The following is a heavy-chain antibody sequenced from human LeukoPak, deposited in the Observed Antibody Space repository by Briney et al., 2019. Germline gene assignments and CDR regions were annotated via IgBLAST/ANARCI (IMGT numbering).Heavy chain of an antibody. CDR1: GGTFSSYA. J-gene: IGHJ6*03. D-gene: IGHD6-13*01. V-gene: IGHV1-69*13. CDR3: ARSSSSSRGWRYYYYMDV. CDR2: IIPISGTA. Sequence: SVKVSCKASGGTFSSYAISWVRQAPGQGLEWMGGIIPISGTANYAQKFQGRVTIAADESTSTAYMELSSLRSEDTAVYYCARSSSSSRGWRYYYYMDVWGKGTTVTVSS.